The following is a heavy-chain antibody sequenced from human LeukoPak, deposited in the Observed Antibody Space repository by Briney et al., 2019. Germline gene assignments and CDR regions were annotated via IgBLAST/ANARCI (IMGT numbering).Heavy chain of an antibody. J-gene: IGHJ5*02. CDR1: GGTFISYA. CDR3: ARGPYCSSTSCIFFTSLFDP. D-gene: IGHD2-2*01. V-gene: IGHV1-69*13. Sequence: SVKVSCKASGGTFISYAISWVRQAPEQGLEWMGGIIPIFGTANYAQKFQGRVTITADESTSTAYMELSSLRSEDTAVYYCARGPYCSSTSCIFFTSLFDPWGQGTLVTVSS. CDR2: IIPIFGTA.